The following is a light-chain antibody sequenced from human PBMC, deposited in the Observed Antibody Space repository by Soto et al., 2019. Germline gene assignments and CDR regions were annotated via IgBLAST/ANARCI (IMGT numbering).Light chain of an antibody. V-gene: IGKV3-15*01. CDR1: QSVSSN. Sequence: EIVMTQSPATLSVSPGERATLSCRASQSVSSNLAWYQQKPGQAPTLLIYGASTRATGIPARFSGSGSGTEFTLTISSLQSEDFAVYYCQQYDTSPQTFGQGTKVEIK. CDR3: QQYDTSPQT. J-gene: IGKJ1*01. CDR2: GAS.